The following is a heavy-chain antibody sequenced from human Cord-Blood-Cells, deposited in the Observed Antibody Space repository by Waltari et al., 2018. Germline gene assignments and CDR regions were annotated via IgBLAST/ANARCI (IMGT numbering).Heavy chain of an antibody. D-gene: IGHD7-27*01. CDR2: IIPILGIA. J-gene: IGHJ4*02. CDR3: ARAAAQGRLGMLGY. V-gene: IGHV1-69*09. CDR1: GGTLRSSD. Sequence: QVPLVQSGAAVQKPGSSVKPSCKASGGTLRSSDNSWVRQHPGQGLEWMGRIIPILGIANYAQKFQGRVTITADKATSTAYMELSSLRSEDTAVYYCARAAAQGRLGMLGYWGQGTLVTVSS.